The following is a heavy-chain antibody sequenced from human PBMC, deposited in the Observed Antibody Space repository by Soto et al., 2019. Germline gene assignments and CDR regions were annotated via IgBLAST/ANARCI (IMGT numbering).Heavy chain of an antibody. CDR1: GFTFSSYG. D-gene: IGHD3-3*01. J-gene: IGHJ6*02. CDR2: ISYDGSNK. Sequence: GGSLRLSCAASGFTFSSYGMHWVRQAPGKGLEWVAVISYDGSNKYYADSVKGRFTISRDNSKNTLYLQMNSLRAEDTAVYYCAKDGYDFWSGYYTCIGGREPPDYYYYYGMDVWGQGTTVTVSS. CDR3: AKDGYDFWSGYYTCIGGREPPDYYYYYGMDV. V-gene: IGHV3-30*18.